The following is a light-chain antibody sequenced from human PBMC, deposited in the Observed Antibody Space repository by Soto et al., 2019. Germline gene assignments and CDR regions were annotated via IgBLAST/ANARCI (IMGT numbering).Light chain of an antibody. Sequence: QSALTQPPSASGSPGQSVTISCTGTSSDVGGYNYVSWYQQHPGKAPKLMIYEVSKRPSGVPDRFSGSKSGNTASLTASGLQAEDEADYYCSSYAGSNNLVFGGGTQLTV. CDR1: SSDVGGYNY. CDR2: EVS. V-gene: IGLV2-8*01. J-gene: IGLJ2*01. CDR3: SSYAGSNNLV.